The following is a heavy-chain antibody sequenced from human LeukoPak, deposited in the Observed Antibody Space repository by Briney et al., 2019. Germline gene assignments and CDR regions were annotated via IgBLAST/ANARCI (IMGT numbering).Heavy chain of an antibody. CDR3: ARSPSDILTGYYTVYFDY. J-gene: IGHJ4*01. CDR1: GYTFTSYD. V-gene: IGHV1-8*01. CDR2: MNPNSGNT. D-gene: IGHD3-9*01. Sequence: ASVKVSCKASGYTFTSYDINWVRQATGQGLEWMGWMNPNSGNTGYAQKFQGRVTMTRNTSISTAYMELSSLRSEDTAVYYCARSPSDILTGYYTVYFDYWGHGTLVTVSS.